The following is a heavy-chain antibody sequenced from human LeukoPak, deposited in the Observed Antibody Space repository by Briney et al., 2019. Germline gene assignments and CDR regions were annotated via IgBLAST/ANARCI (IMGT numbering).Heavy chain of an antibody. Sequence: SETLSFTCTVSGGSISSYYWSWIRQPAGKGLEWIGSIYYSGSTYYNPSLKSRVTISVDTSKNQSSLKLRSVTAADTAVYYCARHGQWLVLDNWFDPWGQGTLVTVSS. CDR2: IYYSGST. D-gene: IGHD6-19*01. CDR1: GGSISSYY. CDR3: ARHGQWLVLDNWFDP. V-gene: IGHV4-59*04. J-gene: IGHJ5*02.